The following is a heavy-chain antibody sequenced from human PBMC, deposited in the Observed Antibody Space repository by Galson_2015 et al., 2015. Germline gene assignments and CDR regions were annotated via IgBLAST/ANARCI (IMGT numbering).Heavy chain of an antibody. CDR1: GFTFSSYW. Sequence: SLRLSCAASGFTFSSYWMHWVRQAPGKGLVWVSRINRDGSSTSYADSVKGRFTISRDNAKNTLYLQMNSLRAEDTAVYYCAREFSSGWYDYWGQGTLVTVSS. J-gene: IGHJ4*02. CDR2: INRDGSST. V-gene: IGHV3-74*01. CDR3: AREFSSGWYDY. D-gene: IGHD6-19*01.